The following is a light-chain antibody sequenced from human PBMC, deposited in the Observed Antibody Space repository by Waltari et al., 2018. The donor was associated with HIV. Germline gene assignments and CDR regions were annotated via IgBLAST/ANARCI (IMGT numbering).Light chain of an antibody. CDR3: NSYAGSNNLV. CDR1: SSDVGGYNF. Sequence: QSALPQPPSASGSPGQSVTISCTGTSSDVGGYNFVSWYQHHPGKAPKLMIYGVTKRPSGVPDRFSGSKSGNTASLTVSGLQADDEADYYCNSYAGSNNLVFGGGTKLTVL. CDR2: GVT. V-gene: IGLV2-8*01. J-gene: IGLJ3*02.